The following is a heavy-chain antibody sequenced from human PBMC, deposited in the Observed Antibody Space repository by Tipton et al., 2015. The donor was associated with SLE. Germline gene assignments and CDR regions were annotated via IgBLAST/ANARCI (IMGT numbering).Heavy chain of an antibody. CDR3: ARAPQWDLLRRDY. Sequence: SLRLSCAASGFTFSDHYMTWIRQAPGKGLEWVSFISSRSTYTNYADSVKGRFTISRDNAKNSLYLQMNRLRAEDTAVYYCARAPQWDLLRRDYWGQGTLVTISS. CDR2: ISSRSTYT. D-gene: IGHD1-26*01. CDR1: GFTFSDHY. J-gene: IGHJ4*02. V-gene: IGHV3-11*06.